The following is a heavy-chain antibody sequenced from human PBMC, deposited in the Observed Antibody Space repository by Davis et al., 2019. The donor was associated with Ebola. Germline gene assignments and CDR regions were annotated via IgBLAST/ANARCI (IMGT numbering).Heavy chain of an antibody. J-gene: IGHJ6*03. Sequence: GSLRLSCAVYGGSFSGYYWSWIRQPPGKGLEWIGEINHSGSTNYNPSLKSRVTISVDTSKNQFSLKLSSVTAADTAVYYCARGRLVPHFHYYYFLDVWSKGTTVTVSS. D-gene: IGHD6-19*01. CDR1: GGSFSGYY. CDR3: ARGRLVPHFHYYYFLDV. CDR2: INHSGST. V-gene: IGHV4-34*01.